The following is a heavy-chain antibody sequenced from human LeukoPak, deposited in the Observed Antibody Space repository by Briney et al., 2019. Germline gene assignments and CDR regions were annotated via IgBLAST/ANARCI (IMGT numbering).Heavy chain of an antibody. CDR3: ASPYCSSTSCYGAFDI. CDR2: IIPIFGTA. V-gene: IGHV1-69*13. CDR1: GGTFSSYA. J-gene: IGHJ3*02. D-gene: IGHD2-2*01. Sequence: ASVKVSCKASGGTFSSYAISWVRQAPGQGLEWMGGIIPIFGTANYAQKFQGRVTITADESTSTAYMELSSLRSEDTAVYYCASPYCSSTSCYGAFDIWGQGTMVTVSS.